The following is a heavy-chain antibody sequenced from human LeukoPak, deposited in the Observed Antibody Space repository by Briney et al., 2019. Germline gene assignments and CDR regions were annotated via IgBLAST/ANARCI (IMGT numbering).Heavy chain of an antibody. V-gene: IGHV3-23*01. Sequence: GRSLRLSCAASGFTFSSYAMSWVRQAPGKGLEWVSAISGSGGSTYYADSVKGRFTISRDNSKNTLYLQMNSLRAEDTAVYYCAKEVVAAAGTFYGAFDIWAKGQWSPSLQ. D-gene: IGHD6-13*01. CDR1: GFTFSSYA. J-gene: IGHJ3*02. CDR2: ISGSGGST. CDR3: AKEVVAAAGTFYGAFDI.